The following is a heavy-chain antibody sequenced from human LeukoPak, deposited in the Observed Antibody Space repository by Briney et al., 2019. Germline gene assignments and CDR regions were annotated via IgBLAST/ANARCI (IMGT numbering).Heavy chain of an antibody. Sequence: PGGSLRLSCAASGFIFKNYGMHWARQAPGKGLEWLAFIEYNGATKDYADSVKGRFTISRDNSKNTVSLQMNSLRAEDTAVYYCAKPARTDAFDIWGQGTMVTVSS. V-gene: IGHV3-30*02. CDR1: GFIFKNYG. CDR3: AKPARTDAFDI. D-gene: IGHD1-14*01. CDR2: IEYNGATK. J-gene: IGHJ3*02.